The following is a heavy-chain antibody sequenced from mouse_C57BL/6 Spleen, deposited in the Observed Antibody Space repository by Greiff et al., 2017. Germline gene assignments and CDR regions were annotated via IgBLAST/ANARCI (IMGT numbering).Heavy chain of an antibody. Sequence: QVQLQQPGAELVRPGSSVKLSCKASGYTFTSYWMHWVKQRPIQGLEWIGNIDPSDSETHYNQKFKDKATLTVDKSSSTAYMQLSSLTSEDSAVYYCARFGYYYGSSYVVPCAYWGQGTLVTVSA. CDR1: GYTFTSYW. CDR3: ARFGYYYGSSYVVPCAY. CDR2: IDPSDSET. D-gene: IGHD1-1*01. V-gene: IGHV1-52*01. J-gene: IGHJ3*01.